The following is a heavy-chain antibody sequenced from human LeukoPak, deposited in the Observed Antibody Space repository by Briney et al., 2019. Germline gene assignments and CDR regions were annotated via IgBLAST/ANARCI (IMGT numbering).Heavy chain of an antibody. CDR1: GFTFSSYS. CDR3: AKDLDYDSSDTDAFDI. Sequence: GGSLRLSCAASGFTFSSYSMNWVRQAPGKGLEWVALISYDGSNKYYADSVKGRFTISRDNSKNTLYLQMNSLRAEDTAVYYCAKDLDYDSSDTDAFDIWGQGTMVTVSS. J-gene: IGHJ3*02. D-gene: IGHD3-22*01. V-gene: IGHV3-30*18. CDR2: ISYDGSNK.